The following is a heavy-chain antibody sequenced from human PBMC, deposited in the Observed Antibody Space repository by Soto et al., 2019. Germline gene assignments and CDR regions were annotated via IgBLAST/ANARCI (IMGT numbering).Heavy chain of an antibody. CDR1: GFTFSSYG. CDR3: AKGGVPPDY. Sequence: GESLKISCAASGFTFSSYGMHWVRQAPGKGLEWVAVISYDGSNKYYADSVKGRFTISRDNSKNTLYLQMNSLRAEDTAVYYCAKGGVPPDYWGQGTLVTVSS. J-gene: IGHJ4*02. CDR2: ISYDGSNK. V-gene: IGHV3-30*18.